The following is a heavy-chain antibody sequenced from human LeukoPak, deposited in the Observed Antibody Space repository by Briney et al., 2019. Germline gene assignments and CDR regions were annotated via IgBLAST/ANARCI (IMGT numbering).Heavy chain of an antibody. CDR3: ARGTDRHHPFDY. V-gene: IGHV3-23*01. Sequence: GGSLRLSCAVSKFIFSRYAMSWVRQAPGKGLEWVSGISGSGDNTYYADSVKGRFTISRDNSKNTLYLQMNSLRAEDTAVYYCARGTDRHHPFDYWGQGTLVTVSS. J-gene: IGHJ4*02. CDR2: ISGSGDNT. D-gene: IGHD1-14*01. CDR1: KFIFSRYA.